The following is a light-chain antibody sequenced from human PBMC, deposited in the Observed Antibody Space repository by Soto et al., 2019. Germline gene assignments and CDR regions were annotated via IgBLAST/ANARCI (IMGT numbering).Light chain of an antibody. CDR2: SNN. V-gene: IGLV1-44*01. Sequence: QSVLTQPPSASGTPGQRVTISCSGSSSNIGSNTVNWYQQLPGTAPKLLIYSNNQRPSGVPDRFSGSKSGTSASLAISGLQSDDEADYYCAAWDDSLNGVVFGGWTKLTVL. CDR1: SSNIGSNT. CDR3: AAWDDSLNGVV. J-gene: IGLJ2*01.